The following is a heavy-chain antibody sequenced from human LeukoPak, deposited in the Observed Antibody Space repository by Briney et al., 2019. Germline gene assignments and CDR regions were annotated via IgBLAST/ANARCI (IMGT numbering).Heavy chain of an antibody. V-gene: IGHV3-48*04. J-gene: IGHJ4*02. D-gene: IGHD6-6*01. CDR1: GFTFRSYS. Sequence: PGGSLRLSCAASGFTFRSYSMNWVRQAPGEGLEWVSYISSSGSTIYYAASVKGRFTISRDNAKNSLYLQLPSLRAEGTAVYYCARAGGWGYSSSSGYYFGYWGQGTLVTVSS. CDR2: ISSSGSTI. CDR3: ARAGGWGYSSSSGYYFGY.